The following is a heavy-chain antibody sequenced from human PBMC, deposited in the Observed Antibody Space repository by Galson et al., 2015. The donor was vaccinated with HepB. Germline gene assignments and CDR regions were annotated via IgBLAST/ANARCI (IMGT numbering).Heavy chain of an antibody. CDR3: ARDRDYYYDSRDGWYFDL. Sequence: SVKVSCKASGGTFSSYAISWVRQAPGQGLEWMGGIIPIFGTANYAQKFQGRVTITADKSTSTAYMELSSLRSEDTAVYYCARDRDYYYDSRDGWYFDLWGRGTLVTVSS. V-gene: IGHV1-69*06. J-gene: IGHJ2*01. D-gene: IGHD3-22*01. CDR2: IIPIFGTA. CDR1: GGTFSSYA.